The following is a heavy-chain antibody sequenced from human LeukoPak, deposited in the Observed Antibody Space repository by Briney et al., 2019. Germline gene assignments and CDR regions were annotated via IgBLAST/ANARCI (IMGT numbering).Heavy chain of an antibody. V-gene: IGHV4-4*07. CDR2: IYTSGRT. Sequence: SETLSLTCTVSGGSISSYYWSWIRQPAGKGLEWIGRIYTSGRTYYNPSLKSRVTISIDTSKNQFSLKLSSVTAADTAVYYCARLGSGSYPNNWFDPWGQGTLVTVSS. CDR1: GGSISSYY. CDR3: ARLGSGSYPNNWFDP. J-gene: IGHJ5*02. D-gene: IGHD1-26*01.